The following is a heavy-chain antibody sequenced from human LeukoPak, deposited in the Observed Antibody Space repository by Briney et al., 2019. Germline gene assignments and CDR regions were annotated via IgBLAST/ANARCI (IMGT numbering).Heavy chain of an antibody. J-gene: IGHJ4*02. V-gene: IGHV4-30-4*01. CDR3: ARYYGGNSNFDY. D-gene: IGHD4-23*01. CDR2: ISYSGST. Sequence: PSETLSLTCTASGGSISSGAHYWSWVRQPPGKGLEWIGYISYSGSTYYNPSLKSRVTISIDTSKSQFSLKLSSVTAADTAVYYCARYYGGNSNFDYWGQGTLVTVSS. CDR1: GGSISSGAHY.